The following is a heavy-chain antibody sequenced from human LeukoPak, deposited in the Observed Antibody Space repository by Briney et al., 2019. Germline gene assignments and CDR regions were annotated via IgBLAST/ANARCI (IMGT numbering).Heavy chain of an antibody. CDR3: ARDSSSPN. J-gene: IGHJ4*02. D-gene: IGHD6-13*01. Sequence: SETLSLTCTVSGGSINSYWSWIRQPAGKGLEWIGRIYTSGSTNYNPSLKSRVTMSVDTSKNQFSLKLSSVTAADTAVYYCARDSSSPNWGQGTLVTVSS. CDR2: IYTSGST. V-gene: IGHV4-4*07. CDR1: GGSINSY.